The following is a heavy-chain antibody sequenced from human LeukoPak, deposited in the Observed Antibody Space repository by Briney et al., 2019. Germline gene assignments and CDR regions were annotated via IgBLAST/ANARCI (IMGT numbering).Heavy chain of an antibody. J-gene: IGHJ1*01. CDR3: ARDDSSGYYQYFQH. CDR1: GVNFSTDS. V-gene: IGHV3-48*04. D-gene: IGHD3-22*01. Sequence: GGSLRLSCAASGVNFSTDSMNWVRQAPGKGLEWVSYISSSGSTIYYADSVKGRFTISRDNAKNSLYLQMNSLRAEDTAVYYCARDDSSGYYQYFQHWGQGTLVTVSS. CDR2: ISSSGSTI.